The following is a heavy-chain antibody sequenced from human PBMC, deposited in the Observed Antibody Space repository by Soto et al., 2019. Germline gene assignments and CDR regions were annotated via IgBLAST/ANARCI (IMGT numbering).Heavy chain of an antibody. CDR3: ARERYDFWSGYSQQNAYDV. V-gene: IGHV1-3*01. CDR2: INAGNGHT. J-gene: IGHJ3*01. CDR1: GYTFTDYA. Sequence: QVPLVQSGAEVKKPGASVKVSCKASGYTFTDYAMHWVRQAPGQRLEWMGWINAGNGHTKYSQKFQDRVTITRDTSARKAYMELSSLRSEDAAVYYCARERYDFWSGYSQQNAYDVWGQGTMVTVSS. D-gene: IGHD3-3*01.